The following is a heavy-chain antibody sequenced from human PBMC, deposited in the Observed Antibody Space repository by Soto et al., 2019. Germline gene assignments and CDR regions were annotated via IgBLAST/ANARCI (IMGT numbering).Heavy chain of an antibody. J-gene: IGHJ6*02. CDR2: ITYDGSNK. CDR3: ARDMGDSGSSWYVEHCYYYSMDV. V-gene: IGHV3-30-3*01. CDR1: GFTFSSYA. Sequence: QVQLVESGGGVVQPGGSLRLSCAASGFTFSSYAMHWVRQAPGKGLEWGAVITYDGSNKDYEDSVKGQFTICRDNSKNKLYMQMKSLRVEDPPVYYCARDMGDSGSSWYVEHCYYYSMDVWGQGTTVTVSS. D-gene: IGHD6-13*01.